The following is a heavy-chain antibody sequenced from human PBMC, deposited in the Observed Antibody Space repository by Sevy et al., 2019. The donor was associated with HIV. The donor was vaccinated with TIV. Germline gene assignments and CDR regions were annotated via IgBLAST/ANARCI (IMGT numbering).Heavy chain of an antibody. Sequence: GGSLRLSCAASGFTFSSYAMSWVRQAPGKGLEWVSAISGSGGSTYYADSVKGRFPISRDNSKNTLYLQMNSLRAEDTAVYYCAKDDSSSWLSYGMDVWGQGTTVTVSS. J-gene: IGHJ6*02. CDR1: GFTFSSYA. V-gene: IGHV3-23*01. CDR3: AKDDSSSWLSYGMDV. D-gene: IGHD6-13*01. CDR2: ISGSGGST.